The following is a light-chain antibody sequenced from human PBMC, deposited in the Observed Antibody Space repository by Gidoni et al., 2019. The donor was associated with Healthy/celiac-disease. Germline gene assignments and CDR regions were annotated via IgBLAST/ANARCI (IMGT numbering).Light chain of an antibody. CDR3: QQYGSSPSIT. J-gene: IGKJ5*01. CDR2: GAS. CDR1: QRVSSGY. V-gene: IGKV3-20*01. Sequence: DIVLTQSPGTRSLSPGESATLSCRASQRVSSGYLAWYQQKPGQAPRLLIYGASSRATGIPDRFSGSGSGTDFTLTISRLEPEDFAVYYCQQYGSSPSITFGQGTRLEIK.